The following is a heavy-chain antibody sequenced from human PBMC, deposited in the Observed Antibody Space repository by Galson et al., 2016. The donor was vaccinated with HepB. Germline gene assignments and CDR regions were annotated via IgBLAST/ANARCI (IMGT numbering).Heavy chain of an antibody. CDR1: DDSIRGYY. Sequence: ETLSLTCTVSDDSIRGYYWSWIRQPPGKGLEWIGYIYSTGSTKYNPSLKSRVAISVDAAKNQFSLQLTSVTAADTAVYYCARFASTVTFNWFDPWGQGTLVTVSS. D-gene: IGHD4-17*01. V-gene: IGHV4-59*01. J-gene: IGHJ5*02. CDR3: ARFASTVTFNWFDP. CDR2: IYSTGST.